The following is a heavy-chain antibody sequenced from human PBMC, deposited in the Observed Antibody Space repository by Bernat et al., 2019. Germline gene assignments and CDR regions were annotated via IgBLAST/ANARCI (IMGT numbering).Heavy chain of an antibody. CDR3: VRNTIFGVVIDYWYFDL. Sequence: QVQLQQWGAGLLKPSETLSLTCAVYGGSFSGYYWSWIRQPPGKGLEWIGEINHSGSTNYNPSLKSRVTISVDTSKNQFSLKLSSVTAADTAVYYCVRNTIFGVVIDYWYFDLWGRGTLVTVSS. D-gene: IGHD3-3*01. V-gene: IGHV4-34*01. CDR2: INHSGST. J-gene: IGHJ2*01. CDR1: GGSFSGYY.